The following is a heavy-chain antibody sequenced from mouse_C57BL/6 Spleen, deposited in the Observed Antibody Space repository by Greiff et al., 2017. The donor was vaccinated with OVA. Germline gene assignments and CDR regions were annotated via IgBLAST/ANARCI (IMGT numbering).Heavy chain of an antibody. CDR2: IYPGDGDT. Sequence: QVQLQQSGPELVKPGASVKISCKASGYAFSSSWMNWVKQRPGKGLEWIGRIYPGDGDTNYNEKFKSKATLTVDTSSSTAYMQLSSLTSEDSAVYYCARWDGYSFYAMDYWGQGTSVTVSS. D-gene: IGHD2-3*01. CDR3: ARWDGYSFYAMDY. CDR1: GYAFSSSW. V-gene: IGHV1-82*01. J-gene: IGHJ4*01.